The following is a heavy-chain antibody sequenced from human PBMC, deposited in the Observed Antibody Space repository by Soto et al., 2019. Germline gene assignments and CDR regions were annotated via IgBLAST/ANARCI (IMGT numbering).Heavy chain of an antibody. CDR3: AKGVTIFGVVLPWYFEL. Sequence: EVQLVESGGGLVQPGRSLRLSCAASGFTFDDYAMHWVRQAPGKGLELVSGISWNSGSIGYADSVKGRFTISRDNAKNSLYLQMNSLRAEDTALYYCAKGVTIFGVVLPWYFELWGRGTLVTVSS. J-gene: IGHJ2*01. D-gene: IGHD3-3*01. V-gene: IGHV3-9*01. CDR2: ISWNSGSI. CDR1: GFTFDDYA.